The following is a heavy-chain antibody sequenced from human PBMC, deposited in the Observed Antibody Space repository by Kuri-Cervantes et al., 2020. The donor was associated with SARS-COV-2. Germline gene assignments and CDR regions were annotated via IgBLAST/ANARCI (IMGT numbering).Heavy chain of an antibody. J-gene: IGHJ5*02. CDR1: GFAFGDYA. CDR3: ARARGYCTNGVCYLWFDP. Sequence: GESLKISCRTSGFAFGDYAMSWLRQAPGKGLEWIGFIRSKAYGGTTEYAASVKGKFSISRDDSESVVYLQMNSLQTEDTAVYYCARARGYCTNGVCYLWFDPWGQGTLVTVSS. V-gene: IGHV3-49*03. CDR2: IRSKAYGGTT. D-gene: IGHD2-8*01.